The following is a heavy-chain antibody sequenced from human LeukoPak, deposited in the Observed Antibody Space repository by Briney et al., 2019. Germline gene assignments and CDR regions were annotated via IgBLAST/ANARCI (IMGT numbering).Heavy chain of an antibody. D-gene: IGHD1-20*01. J-gene: IGHJ4*02. CDR1: GYSLSNRYH. Sequence: AETLSLTCAVSGYSLSNRYHWGWIRQPPGKGLEWIGSIYRSGSTYYNPSLKSRVTISVDTSKNHFSLRLSSVTAADTAVYYCARVNWICDYWGQGTLVTVSA. CDR2: IYRSGST. CDR3: ARVNWICDY. V-gene: IGHV4-38-2*01.